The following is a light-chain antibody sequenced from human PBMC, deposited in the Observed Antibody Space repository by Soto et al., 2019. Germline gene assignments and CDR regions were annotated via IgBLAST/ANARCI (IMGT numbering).Light chain of an antibody. Sequence: EIGMTQSPATLSVSPGERATLSCRASQSVSSNLAWYQQKPGQAPRLLIYGASTRSTGIPARFSGSGSGTEFTLTISSLQSEDFAVYYCQQYNNWPPKTFGQGTKVQI. J-gene: IGKJ1*01. CDR3: QQYNNWPPKT. V-gene: IGKV3-15*01. CDR2: GAS. CDR1: QSVSSN.